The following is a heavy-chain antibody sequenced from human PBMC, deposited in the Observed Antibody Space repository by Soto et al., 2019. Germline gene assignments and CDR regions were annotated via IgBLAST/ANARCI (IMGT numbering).Heavy chain of an antibody. Sequence: GGSLRLSCAASGFTFSSYAMSWVRQAPGKGLEWVSAISGSGGSTYYADSVKGRFTISRDNAKNTLYLQMNSLRAEDTAVYYCARGSRLEEGCSSTSCYVGYWGQGTLVTVSS. J-gene: IGHJ4*02. CDR2: ISGSGGST. CDR1: GFTFSSYA. V-gene: IGHV3-23*01. D-gene: IGHD2-2*01. CDR3: ARGSRLEEGCSSTSCYVGY.